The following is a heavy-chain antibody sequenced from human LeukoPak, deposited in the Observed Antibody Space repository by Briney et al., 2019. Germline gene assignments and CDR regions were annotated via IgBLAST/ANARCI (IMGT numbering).Heavy chain of an antibody. CDR1: GFTFSSYA. J-gene: IGHJ4*02. D-gene: IGHD3-22*01. Sequence: PGGSLRLSCAASGFTFSSYAMSWVRQAPGKGLEWVSAISGSGGSTYYADSVKGRFTISRDNSKNTLYLQMNSLRAEDTAVYYCAKPPQSLVVVIHLGYWGQGTLVTVSS. CDR3: AKPPQSLVVVIHLGY. V-gene: IGHV3-23*01. CDR2: ISGSGGST.